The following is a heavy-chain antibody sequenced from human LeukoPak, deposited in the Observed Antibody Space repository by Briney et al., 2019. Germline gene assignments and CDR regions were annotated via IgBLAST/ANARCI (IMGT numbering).Heavy chain of an antibody. J-gene: IGHJ4*02. Sequence: GGSLRLSCAASGFTFSTFGIHWVRQAPGRGLEWVAAISPDGNSEYYADSVKGRFTISRDNSKNMIYLQMNSLRGEDSAVYYCAKVNNYDDYWGQGTLVTVSS. CDR2: ISPDGNSE. CDR3: AKVNNYDDY. CDR1: GFTFSTFG. D-gene: IGHD1/OR15-1a*01. V-gene: IGHV3-30*18.